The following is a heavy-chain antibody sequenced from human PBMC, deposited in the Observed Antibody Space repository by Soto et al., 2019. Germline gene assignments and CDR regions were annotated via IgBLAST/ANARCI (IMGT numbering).Heavy chain of an antibody. J-gene: IGHJ4*02. CDR3: ARRYGGAFDY. CDR1: GGSISSYY. CDR2: IYYSGST. V-gene: IGHV4-59*08. Sequence: PSETLSLTCTVSGGSISSYYRSWIRQPPGKGLEWIGYIYYSGSTNYNPSLKSRVTISVDTSKNQFSLKLSSVTAADTAVYYCARRYGGAFDYWGQGTLVTVSS. D-gene: IGHD2-21*01.